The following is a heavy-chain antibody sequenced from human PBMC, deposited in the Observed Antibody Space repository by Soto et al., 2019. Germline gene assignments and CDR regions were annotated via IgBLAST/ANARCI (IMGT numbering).Heavy chain of an antibody. CDR2: ISGSGAST. J-gene: IGHJ4*02. D-gene: IGHD6-13*01. CDR3: AKDLGYSSSAGDY. Sequence: EVQLLESGGGLVQPGGSLRLSCAASGFTFSSYAMSWVRQAPGKGLEWVSAISGSGASTYYADSVTGRFTIPRDNSKNTLYLQMHSRRAEDTAVYHCAKDLGYSSSAGDYWGQGTLVTVSS. V-gene: IGHV3-23*01. CDR1: GFTFSSYA.